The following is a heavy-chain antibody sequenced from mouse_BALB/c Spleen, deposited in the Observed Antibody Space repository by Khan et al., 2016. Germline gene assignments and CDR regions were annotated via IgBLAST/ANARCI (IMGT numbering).Heavy chain of an antibody. CDR1: GYTFTSYV. CDR3: ARGQGYAMDY. D-gene: IGHD3-3*01. Sequence: VQLKESGPELVKPGASVKMSCKASGYTFTSYVMHWVKKKPGQGLEWIGYINPYNDGTKYNEKFKGKATLPSDKSSNQASMELSSLTAEDSAVYYCARGQGYAMDYWGQGTSVTFSS. CDR2: INPYNDGT. V-gene: IGHV1S136*01. J-gene: IGHJ4*01.